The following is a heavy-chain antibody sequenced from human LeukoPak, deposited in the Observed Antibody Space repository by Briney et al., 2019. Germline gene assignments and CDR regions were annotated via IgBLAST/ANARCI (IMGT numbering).Heavy chain of an antibody. J-gene: IGHJ4*02. Sequence: PGGSLRLSCVASGFTFSSYWMQWVRQAPGKGLVWVSRINGDGSSTSYADSVKGRFTTSRDNAKNSLYLQMNSLRAEDTAVYYCARVGSIAAAGTPDYWGQGTLVTVSS. V-gene: IGHV3-74*01. D-gene: IGHD6-13*01. CDR3: ARVGSIAAAGTPDY. CDR2: INGDGSST. CDR1: GFTFSSYW.